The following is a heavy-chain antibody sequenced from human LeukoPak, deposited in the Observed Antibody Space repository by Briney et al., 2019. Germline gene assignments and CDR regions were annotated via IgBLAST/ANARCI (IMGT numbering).Heavy chain of an antibody. CDR1: GYTFTSYG. CDR2: ISAYNGNT. Sequence: ASVKASCKASGYTFTSYGISWVRQAPGQGLEWMGWISAYNGNTNYAQKLQGRVTMTTDTSTSTAYMELRSLRSDDTAVYYCARLHHWVIAAAGKRSWFDPWGQGTLVTVSS. J-gene: IGHJ5*02. V-gene: IGHV1-18*01. CDR3: ARLHHWVIAAAGKRSWFDP. D-gene: IGHD6-13*01.